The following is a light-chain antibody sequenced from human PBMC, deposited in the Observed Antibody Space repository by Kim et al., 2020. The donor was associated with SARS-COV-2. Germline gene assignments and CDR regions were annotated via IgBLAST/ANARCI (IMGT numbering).Light chain of an antibody. CDR3: QSYDRSLGGSV. V-gene: IGLV1-40*01. J-gene: IGLJ3*02. Sequence: TISCKGTSCNVEAFYDVHWYQLLPGAATKLLIFDNVKRPSGAPDRCSGSKSGSSASLVITGLQAEDEADYYCQSYDRSLGGSVFGGGTQLTVL. CDR1: SCNVEAFYD. CDR2: DNV.